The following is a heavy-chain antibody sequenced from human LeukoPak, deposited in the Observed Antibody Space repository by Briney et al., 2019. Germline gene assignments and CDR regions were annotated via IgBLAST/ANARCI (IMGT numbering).Heavy chain of an antibody. Sequence: GGSLRLSCAASGFTFSSYSMNWVRQAPGKGLEWVSSISSSSSYIYYADSVKGRFTISRDNAKNSLYLQMNSLRAEDTAVYYCARDILEDLRFLEWLLSGFDYWGQGTLVTVSS. V-gene: IGHV3-21*01. D-gene: IGHD3-3*01. CDR3: ARDILEDLRFLEWLLSGFDY. CDR2: ISSSSSYI. CDR1: GFTFSSYS. J-gene: IGHJ4*02.